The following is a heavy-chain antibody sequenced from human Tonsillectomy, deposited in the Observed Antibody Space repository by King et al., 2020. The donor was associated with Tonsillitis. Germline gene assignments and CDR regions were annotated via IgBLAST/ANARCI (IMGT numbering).Heavy chain of an antibody. Sequence: VQLVESGGGLVKPGGSLRLSCAASGFTFSSYSMNWVRQAPGKGLEWVSSISSSSSYIYYADSVKGRFTISRDNAKNSLYLQMNSLRAEDTAVYYCGNIAAANYYFYYGMDVWGQGTTVTVSS. CDR3: GNIAAANYYFYYGMDV. CDR1: GFTFSSYS. D-gene: IGHD6-13*01. V-gene: IGHV3-21*01. J-gene: IGHJ6*02. CDR2: ISSSSSYI.